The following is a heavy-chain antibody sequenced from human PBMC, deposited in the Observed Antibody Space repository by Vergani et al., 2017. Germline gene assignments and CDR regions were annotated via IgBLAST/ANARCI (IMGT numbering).Heavy chain of an antibody. V-gene: IGHV3-23*04. Sequence: VQLVESGGGVVQPGRSLRLSCAASGFTFSSYAMSWVRQAPGKGLEGVSAISGSGGSTYYADSVKGRFTISRDNSKNTLYLQMNRLRAEDTAVYYCAKSKRAQTGGYIDYWGQGTLVTVSS. CDR3: AKSKRAQTGGYIDY. CDR1: GFTFSSYA. D-gene: IGHD2-15*01. J-gene: IGHJ4*02. CDR2: ISGSGGST.